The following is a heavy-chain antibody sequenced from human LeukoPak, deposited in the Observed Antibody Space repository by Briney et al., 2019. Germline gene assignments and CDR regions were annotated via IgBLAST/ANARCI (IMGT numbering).Heavy chain of an antibody. CDR3: ARRGAYCSSTSCSFFDY. CDR2: ISSSSSYI. J-gene: IGHJ4*02. CDR1: GFTFSSYS. V-gene: IGHV3-21*01. Sequence: GGSLRLSCAASGFTFSSYSMNWVRQAPGKGLEWVSSISSSSSYIYYADSVKGRFTISRDNAKNSLYLQMNSLRAEDTAVYYCARRGAYCSSTSCSFFDYWGQGTLVTVSS. D-gene: IGHD2-2*01.